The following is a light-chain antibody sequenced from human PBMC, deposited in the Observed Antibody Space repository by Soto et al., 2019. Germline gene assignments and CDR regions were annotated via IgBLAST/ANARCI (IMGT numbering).Light chain of an antibody. CDR1: SSDIGHYDY. J-gene: IGLJ2*01. CDR3: SSYTTNTTVL. CDR2: DVN. Sequence: QSVLTQPASVSGSPGQSITISCSGTSSDIGHYDYVSWYQQHPGKAPKLVIYDVNNRPSGLSDRFSGSKSGNTAYLTISGLQAEDEAHYYCSSYTTNTTVLFGGGTKLTVL. V-gene: IGLV2-14*01.